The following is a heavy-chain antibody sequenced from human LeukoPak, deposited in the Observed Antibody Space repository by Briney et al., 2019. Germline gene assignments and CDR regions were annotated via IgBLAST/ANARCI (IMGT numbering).Heavy chain of an antibody. D-gene: IGHD1-1*01. J-gene: IGHJ5*02. CDR1: GFTLSTYW. V-gene: IGHV3-7*04. CDR2: INRDGSGK. CDR3: ARVQTGTTNWFDL. Sequence: PGGSLTLSCAASGFTLSTYWMSWVRQAPGKGLEWVAYINRDGSGKYYVDSVRGRFTITRDNAKNSLYLQMNSLRPEDTAVYYCARVQTGTTNWFDLWGQGTLVTVPS.